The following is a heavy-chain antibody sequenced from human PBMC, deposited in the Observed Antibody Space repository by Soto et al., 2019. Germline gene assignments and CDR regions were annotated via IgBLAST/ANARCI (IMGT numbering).Heavy chain of an antibody. Sequence: SGPTLVNPTQTLTLTCTFSGFSLSTSGVGVGWIRQPPGKALEWLAPIYWNDDKRYSPPLKSRLTITKDTSKNQVVLTMTNMDPVDTATYYCAHRLTYSSSSEFDYWGQGTLVTVSS. CDR1: GFSLSTSGVG. V-gene: IGHV2-5*01. CDR3: AHRLTYSSSSEFDY. D-gene: IGHD6-6*01. J-gene: IGHJ4*02. CDR2: IYWNDDK.